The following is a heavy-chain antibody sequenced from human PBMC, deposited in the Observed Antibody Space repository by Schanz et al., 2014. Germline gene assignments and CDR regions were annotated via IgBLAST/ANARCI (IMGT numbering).Heavy chain of an antibody. V-gene: IGHV3-21*01. D-gene: IGHD1-1*01. J-gene: IGHJ5*02. CDR2: ISTSGTYM. CDR3: ARGRVLES. Sequence: EVQLVASGGGLVQPGGSLRLSCAASGFAVDNYYMSCVRQAPGRGLEWVSSISTSGTYMYIADSLKGRLTISRDDAKNSLFLQMNSLRPEDTAVYYCARGRVLESWGQGTLVTVSS. CDR1: GFAVDNYY.